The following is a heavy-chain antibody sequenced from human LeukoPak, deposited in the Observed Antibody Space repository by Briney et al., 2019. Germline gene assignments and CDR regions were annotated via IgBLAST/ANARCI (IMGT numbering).Heavy chain of an antibody. J-gene: IGHJ4*02. V-gene: IGHV1-18*04. CDR1: GYSFTSYC. CDR2: ICVYNGNT. Sequence: ASVTVSCKASGYSFTSYCISWVRQAPGQGIEWMGVICVYNGNTNYAQKLQGRVTMTTDTTTSTAYMELRSLRADDTAVYDCARDPTQYYYGSGSYPDYWGQGTLVTVSS. CDR3: ARDPTQYYYGSGSYPDY. D-gene: IGHD3-10*01.